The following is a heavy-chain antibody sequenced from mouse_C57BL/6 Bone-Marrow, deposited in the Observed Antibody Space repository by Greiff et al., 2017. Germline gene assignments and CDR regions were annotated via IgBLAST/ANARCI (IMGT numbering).Heavy chain of an antibody. CDR3: ARRGGSSNYYAMDY. CDR2: FHPYNDDT. CDR1: GYTFTTYP. Sequence: VKLVESGAELVKPGASVKMSCKASGYTFTTYPIEWMKQNHGKSLEWIGNFHPYNDDTKYNEKFKGKATLTVEKSSSTVYLELSRLTSDDSAVYYCARRGGSSNYYAMDYWGQGTSVTVSS. V-gene: IGHV1-47*01. D-gene: IGHD1-1*01. J-gene: IGHJ4*01.